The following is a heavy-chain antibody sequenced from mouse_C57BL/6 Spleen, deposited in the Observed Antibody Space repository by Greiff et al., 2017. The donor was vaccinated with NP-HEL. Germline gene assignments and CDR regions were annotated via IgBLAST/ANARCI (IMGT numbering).Heavy chain of an antibody. D-gene: IGHD2-5*01. CDR3: ASGYYSNYEGFDY. CDR1: GYTFTDYY. Sequence: VQLQQSGPELVKPGASVKISCKASGYTFTDYYMNWVKQSHGKSLEWIGDINPNNGGTSYNQKFKGKATLTVDKSSSTAYMELRSLTSEDSAVYYCASGYYSNYEGFDYWGQGTTLTVSS. CDR2: INPNNGGT. V-gene: IGHV1-26*01. J-gene: IGHJ2*01.